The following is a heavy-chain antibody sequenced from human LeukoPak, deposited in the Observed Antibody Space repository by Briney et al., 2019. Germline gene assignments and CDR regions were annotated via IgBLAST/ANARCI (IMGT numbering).Heavy chain of an antibody. CDR3: ARRSEGSSGYYYPKAFDP. D-gene: IGHD3-22*01. CDR2: IYPGYSDT. V-gene: IGHV5-51*01. CDR1: GYSFASYW. Sequence: GESLKISCKGSGYSFASYWIGWVRQMPGKGLEWMGIIYPGYSDTRYSPSFQGQVAISADKSISTAHLQWSSPKASDTAMYYCARRSEGSSGYYYPKAFDPWRQGTLLTVSS. J-gene: IGHJ5*02.